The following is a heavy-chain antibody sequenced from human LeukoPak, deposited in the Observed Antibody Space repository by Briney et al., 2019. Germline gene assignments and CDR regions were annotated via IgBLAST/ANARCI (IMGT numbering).Heavy chain of an antibody. CDR1: GCTFSSYA. CDR3: ARGSIVGVVAARWAFDI. J-gene: IGHJ3*02. D-gene: IGHD2-15*01. CDR2: IIPFFGTA. Sequence: AVTVSFKSSGCTFSSYALSWLRQAPGQGREGMGGIIPFFGTANYAQKFQGRVTITADKSASTAYMELSSMRSEDTAVYYCARGSIVGVVAARWAFDIWGEGTMVTVSS. V-gene: IGHV1-69*06.